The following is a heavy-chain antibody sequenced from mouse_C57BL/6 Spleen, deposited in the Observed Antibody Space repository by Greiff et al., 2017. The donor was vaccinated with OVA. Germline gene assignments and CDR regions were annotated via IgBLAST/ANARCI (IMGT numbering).Heavy chain of an antibody. CDR2: IDPEDGDT. J-gene: IGHJ1*03. CDR1: GFNIKDYY. D-gene: IGHD1-1*01. Sequence: VHVKQSGAELVRPGASVKLSCTASGFNIKDYYMHWVKQRPEQGLEWIGRIDPEDGDTEYAPKFQGKATMTADTSSNTAYLQLSSLTSEDTAVYYCTHYYYGSRNWYFDVWGTGTTVTVSS. CDR3: THYYYGSRNWYFDV. V-gene: IGHV14-1*01.